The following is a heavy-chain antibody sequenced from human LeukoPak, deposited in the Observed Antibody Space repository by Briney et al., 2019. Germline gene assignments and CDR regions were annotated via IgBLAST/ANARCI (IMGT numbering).Heavy chain of an antibody. D-gene: IGHD6-19*01. J-gene: IGHJ4*02. CDR3: AIGPPSGWYYFDY. CDR1: GFTFSSYA. CDR2: ISGSGGST. Sequence: GGSLRLSCAASGFTFSSYAMSWVRQAPGKGLEWVSAISGSGGSTYYADSVKGRFTISRDNSKNTLYLQMNSLRAEDTAVYYCAIGPPSGWYYFDYWGQATLVTVSS. V-gene: IGHV3-23*01.